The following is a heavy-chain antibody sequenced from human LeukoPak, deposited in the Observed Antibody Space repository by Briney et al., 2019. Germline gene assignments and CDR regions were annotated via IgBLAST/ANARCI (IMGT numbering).Heavy chain of an antibody. D-gene: IGHD5-12*01. CDR2: TYYSGST. Sequence: SETLSLTCTVSGGSISSYYWSWIRQPPGKGLEGIGYTYYSGSTNYNPSLKSRVTLSVDTSKNPFSLKLSSVTAADTAVYYCAAGGYSGYDDFDYWGQGTLVTVSS. J-gene: IGHJ4*02. CDR1: GGSISSYY. V-gene: IGHV4-59*01. CDR3: AAGGYSGYDDFDY.